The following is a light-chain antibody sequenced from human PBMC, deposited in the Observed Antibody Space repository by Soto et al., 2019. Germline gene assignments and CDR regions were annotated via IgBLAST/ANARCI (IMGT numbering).Light chain of an antibody. CDR3: QQYTNWPIT. CDR2: GAS. Sequence: EIVLTQSPATLSLSPGEIASLSCRASQSISSNLAWYQQRPGQAPRLLMYGASTRATGIPARFSGSGSGTEFTLTTSSLHSEDFAVYYCQQYTNWPITFGQGTDWRL. J-gene: IGKJ5*01. V-gene: IGKV3-15*01. CDR1: QSISSN.